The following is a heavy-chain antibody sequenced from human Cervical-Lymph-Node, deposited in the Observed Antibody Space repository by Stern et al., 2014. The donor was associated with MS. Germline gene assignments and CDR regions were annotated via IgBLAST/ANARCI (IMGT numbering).Heavy chain of an antibody. CDR3: ARIYCSGDECYQSFDT. CDR2: IDPGSGAT. D-gene: IGHD3-16*02. V-gene: IGHV1-2*06. CDR1: GYRFSTFY. J-gene: IGHJ4*02. Sequence: VQLVQSGAEVKKPGASVKVSCKASGYRFSTFYLHWLRQAPGQGLQWIGRIDPGSGATSSSQTFQGRLTMTRDRSISTAYLKLSGLRSDDTAVYYCARIYCSGDECYQSFDTWGQGTLVTVSS.